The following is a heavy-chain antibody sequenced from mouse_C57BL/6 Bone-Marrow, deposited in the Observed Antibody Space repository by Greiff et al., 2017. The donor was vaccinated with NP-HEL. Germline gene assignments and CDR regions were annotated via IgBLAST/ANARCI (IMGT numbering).Heavy chain of an antibody. J-gene: IGHJ1*03. CDR3: AREGYPWYFDV. D-gene: IGHD2-2*01. CDR2: IYPGDGDT. V-gene: IGHV1-82*01. CDR1: GYAFRSSW. Sequence: VQLQQSGPELVKPGASVKISCKASGYAFRSSWMNWVKQRPGKGLEWIGRIYPGDGDTNYNGKFKGKATLTADKSSSTAYMQLSSLTSEDSAVYFCAREGYPWYFDVWGTGTTVTVSS.